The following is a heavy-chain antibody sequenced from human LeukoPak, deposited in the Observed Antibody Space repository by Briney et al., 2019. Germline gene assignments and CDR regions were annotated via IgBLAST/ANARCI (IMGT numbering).Heavy chain of an antibody. D-gene: IGHD2-15*01. CDR3: ARCQQRGYCSGGSYMFDY. Sequence: ASVKVSCKASGYTFTSYAMHWVRQAPGQRLEWMGWINAGNGNTKYSQEFQGRVTITRDTSASTAYMELSSLRSEDTAVYYCARCQQRGYCSGGSYMFDYWGQGTLVTVSS. J-gene: IGHJ4*02. CDR1: GYTFTSYA. V-gene: IGHV1-3*03. CDR2: INAGNGNT.